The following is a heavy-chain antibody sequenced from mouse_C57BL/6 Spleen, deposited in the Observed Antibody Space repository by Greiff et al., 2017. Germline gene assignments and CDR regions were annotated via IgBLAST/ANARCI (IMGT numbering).Heavy chain of an antibody. CDR3: ARWITTVVASRYFDV. CDR2: IDPSDSYT. D-gene: IGHD1-1*01. J-gene: IGHJ1*03. Sequence: QVQLQQPGAELVMPGASVKLSCKASGYTFTSYWMHWVKQRPGQGLEWIGEIDPSDSYTNYNQKFKGKSTLTVDKSSSTAYMQLSSLTSEDSAVYYCARWITTVVASRYFDVWGTGTTVTVSS. V-gene: IGHV1-69*01. CDR1: GYTFTSYW.